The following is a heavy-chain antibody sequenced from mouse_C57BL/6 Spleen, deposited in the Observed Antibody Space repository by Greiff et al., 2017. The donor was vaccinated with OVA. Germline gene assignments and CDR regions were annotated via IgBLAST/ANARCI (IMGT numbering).Heavy chain of an antibody. D-gene: IGHD2-5*01. CDR3: ARDTSNYKFAY. Sequence: DVHLVESGGGLVKPGGSLKLSCAASGFTFSSYAMSWVRQTPEKRLEWVATISDGGSYTYYPDNVKGRFTISRDNAKNNLYLQMSHLKSEDTAMYYCARDTSNYKFAYWGQGTLVTVSA. CDR2: ISDGGSYT. J-gene: IGHJ3*01. V-gene: IGHV5-4*01. CDR1: GFTFSSYA.